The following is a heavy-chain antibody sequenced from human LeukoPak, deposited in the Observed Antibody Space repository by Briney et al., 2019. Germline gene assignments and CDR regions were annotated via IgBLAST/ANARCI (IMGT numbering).Heavy chain of an antibody. V-gene: IGHV3-30*02. J-gene: IGHJ4*02. CDR3: AKHDSSSYY. Sequence: GGSLRLSRAASGFIFSNYGMHWVRQAPGKGLEWVAFMRSDGSDKYYADSVKGRFTISRDNSKNTLYLQMNSLRAEDTALYYCAKHDSSSYYWGQGTLVTVSS. CDR1: GFIFSNYG. D-gene: IGHD3-22*01. CDR2: MRSDGSDK.